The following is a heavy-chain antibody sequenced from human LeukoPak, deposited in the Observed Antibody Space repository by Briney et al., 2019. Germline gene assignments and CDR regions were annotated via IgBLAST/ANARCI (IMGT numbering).Heavy chain of an antibody. J-gene: IGHJ4*02. D-gene: IGHD3-22*01. CDR3: ARGVGSGYTDD. CDR1: GDSMSTYY. Sequence: SETLSLTCSVSGDSMSTYYWTWIRQPPGKGLEWIGYIYNSGSTNYNPSLKSRVTISVDTSKNQFSLKLTSVTAADTAVYYCARGVGSGYTDDWGQGTLVTVTS. V-gene: IGHV4-59*01. CDR2: IYNSGST.